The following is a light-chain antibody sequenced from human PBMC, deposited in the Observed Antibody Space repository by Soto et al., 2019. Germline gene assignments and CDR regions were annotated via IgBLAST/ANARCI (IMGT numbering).Light chain of an antibody. CDR2: DVF. CDR3: QSADSSGTYYV. J-gene: IGLJ1*01. V-gene: IGLV2-11*01. Sequence: QSALTQPRSVSGSPGHSVTISCFGTSSDIGSYNAVSWYQQHPGKAPKLIIFDVFERPSGVPDRFSGSKSGNSASLTISGLQAEDESDYYCQSADSSGTYYVFGTGTKLTVL. CDR1: SSDIGSYNA.